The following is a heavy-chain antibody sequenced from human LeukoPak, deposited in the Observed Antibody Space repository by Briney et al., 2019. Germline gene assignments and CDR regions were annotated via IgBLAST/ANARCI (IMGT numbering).Heavy chain of an antibody. Sequence: PSETLSLTCTVSGGSISSYYWSWIRQPPGKGLEWIGYIYYSGSTNYNPPLKSRVTISVDTSKNQFSLKLSSVTAADTAVYYCARLPNDYFDYWGQGTLVTVSS. V-gene: IGHV4-59*01. CDR1: GGSISSYY. CDR3: ARLPNDYFDY. CDR2: IYYSGST. J-gene: IGHJ4*02.